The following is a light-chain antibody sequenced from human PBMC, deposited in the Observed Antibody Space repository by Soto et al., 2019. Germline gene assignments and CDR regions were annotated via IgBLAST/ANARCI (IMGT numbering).Light chain of an antibody. CDR2: AAS. V-gene: IGKV1-39*01. J-gene: IGKJ5*01. CDR3: QQSYSTPGIT. Sequence: DIQMTQSPSSLSASVGDRVTITCRASQSISSYLNWYQQKPGKAPKLLIYAASSLQSGVPSRFSGSGSGTDFNLTISSLQPDDFATYYCQQSYSTPGITFGQGTRLEIK. CDR1: QSISSY.